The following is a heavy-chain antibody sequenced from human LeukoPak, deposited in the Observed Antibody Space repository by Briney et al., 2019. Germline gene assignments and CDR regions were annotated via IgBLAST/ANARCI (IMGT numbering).Heavy chain of an antibody. CDR3: ARLRFGELLGAFDI. D-gene: IGHD3-10*01. Sequence: ASVKVSCKASGYTFTSYDINWVRQATGQGLEWMEWMNPNSGNTGYAQKFQGRVTMTRNTSISTAYMELSSLRSEDTAVYYCARLRFGELLGAFDIWGQGTMVTVSS. V-gene: IGHV1-8*01. J-gene: IGHJ3*02. CDR2: MNPNSGNT. CDR1: GYTFTSYD.